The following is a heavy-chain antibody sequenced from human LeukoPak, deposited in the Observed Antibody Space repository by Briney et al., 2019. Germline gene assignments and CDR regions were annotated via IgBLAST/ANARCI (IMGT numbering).Heavy chain of an antibody. D-gene: IGHD3-9*01. V-gene: IGHV1-18*01. J-gene: IGHJ4*02. CDR2: ISVYNDNT. CDR3: ATSDDILTAYYLDF. CDR1: GYIFTTYG. Sequence: ASVKVSCKASGYIFTTYGITWVRQAPGQGLEWMGWISVYNDNTYYSQKLQGRVTMTTDTSTSTAYMELRSLRSDDTAVYYCATSDDILTAYYLDFWGQGTLVTVSS.